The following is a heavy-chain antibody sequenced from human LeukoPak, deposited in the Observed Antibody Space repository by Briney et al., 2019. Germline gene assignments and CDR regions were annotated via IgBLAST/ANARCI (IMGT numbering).Heavy chain of an antibody. J-gene: IGHJ4*02. CDR3: ARGEYYDILTGPYDY. CDR1: GFTFSSYA. D-gene: IGHD3-9*01. V-gene: IGHV3-30*04. Sequence: AGGSLRLSCAASGFTFSSYAMHWVRQAPGKGLEWVAVISYDRSNKYYADSVKGRFTISRDNSKNTLYLQMNSLRAEDTAVYYCARGEYYDILTGPYDYWGQGTLVTVSS. CDR2: ISYDRSNK.